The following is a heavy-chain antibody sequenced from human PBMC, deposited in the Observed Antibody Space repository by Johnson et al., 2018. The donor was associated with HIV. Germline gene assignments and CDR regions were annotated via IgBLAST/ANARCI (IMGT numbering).Heavy chain of an antibody. D-gene: IGHD5-24*01. V-gene: IGHV3-66*01. CDR3: ARACRDGYTCDAFDI. CDR2: LFSGGNT. J-gene: IGHJ3*02. Sequence: VQLVESGGGLVQPGGSLRLSCAASGFTVSSYYMSWVRQAPGKGLEWVSVLFSGGNTYYADSVKGRFTISRDNSNNTLYLQMNSLRAEDTAVYYCARACRDGYTCDAFDIWGQGTMVTVSS. CDR1: GFTVSSYY.